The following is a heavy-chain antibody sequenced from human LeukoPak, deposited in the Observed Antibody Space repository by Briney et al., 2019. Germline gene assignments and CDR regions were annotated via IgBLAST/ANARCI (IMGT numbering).Heavy chain of an antibody. CDR1: GYTFTGYY. J-gene: IGHJ6*03. Sequence: ASVKVSCKASGYTFTGYYMHWVRQAPGQGLEWMGWINPNSGGTNYAQKFQGRVTMTRDTSISTAYMELSRLRSDDTAVYYCARNGAAMVKWGILYYYMDVWGKGTTVTISS. D-gene: IGHD5-18*01. CDR2: INPNSGGT. V-gene: IGHV1-2*02. CDR3: ARNGAAMVKWGILYYYMDV.